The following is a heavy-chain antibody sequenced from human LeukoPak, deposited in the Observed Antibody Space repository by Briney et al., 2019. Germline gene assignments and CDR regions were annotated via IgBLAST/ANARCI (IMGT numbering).Heavy chain of an antibody. CDR3: ASNIVGATTSNWFDP. CDR1: GFTFSSYS. D-gene: IGHD1-26*01. Sequence: AGGSLRLSCAASGFTFSSYSMNWVRQAPGKGLEWVSSISSSRCYIYYADSVKGRFTISRDNAKNSLYLQMNSLRAEDTAVYYCASNIVGATTSNWFDPWGQGTLVTVSS. CDR2: ISSSRCYI. V-gene: IGHV3-21*01. J-gene: IGHJ5*02.